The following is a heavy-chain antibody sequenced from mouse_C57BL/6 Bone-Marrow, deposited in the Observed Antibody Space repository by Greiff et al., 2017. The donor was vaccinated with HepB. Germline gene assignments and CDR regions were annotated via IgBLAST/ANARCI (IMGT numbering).Heavy chain of an antibody. D-gene: IGHD1-1*01. Sequence: EVMLVESGGDLVKPGGSLKLSCAASGFTFSSYGMSWVRQTPDKRLEWVATISSGGSYTYYPDSVKGRFTISRDNAKNTLYLQMSSLKSEDTAMYYCARDLFTTVVFWYFDVWGTGTTVTVSS. CDR3: ARDLFTTVVFWYFDV. CDR2: ISSGGSYT. CDR1: GFTFSSYG. V-gene: IGHV5-6*02. J-gene: IGHJ1*03.